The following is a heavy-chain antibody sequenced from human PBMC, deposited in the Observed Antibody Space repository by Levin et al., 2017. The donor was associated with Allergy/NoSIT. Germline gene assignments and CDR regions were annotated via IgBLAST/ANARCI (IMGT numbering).Heavy chain of an antibody. V-gene: IGHV3-21*01. CDR1: GFTFSSYS. CDR3: ARVFSGNYYNPPHFDY. J-gene: IGHJ4*02. Sequence: GESLKISCAASGFTFSSYSMNWVRQAPGKGLAWVSSISSTSNSIYYADSVKARFTISRDDAKNSLYLQMNNLRAEDTAVYYCARVFSGNYYNPPHFDYWGQGTLVTVSS. D-gene: IGHD3-10*01. CDR2: ISSTSNSI.